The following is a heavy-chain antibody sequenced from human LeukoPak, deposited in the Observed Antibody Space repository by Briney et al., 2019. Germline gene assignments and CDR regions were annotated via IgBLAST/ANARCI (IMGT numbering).Heavy chain of an antibody. V-gene: IGHV4-39*07. CDR3: AQSSSGSYFGGDFDY. D-gene: IGHD1-26*01. CDR1: GGSISSSSYY. CDR2: IYYSGST. Sequence: ASETLSLTCTVSGGSISSSSYYWGWIRQPPGKGLEWIGSIYYSGSTYYNPSLKSRVTISVDTSKNQFSLKLSSVTAADTAVYYCAQSSSGSYFGGDFDYWGQGTLVTVSS. J-gene: IGHJ4*02.